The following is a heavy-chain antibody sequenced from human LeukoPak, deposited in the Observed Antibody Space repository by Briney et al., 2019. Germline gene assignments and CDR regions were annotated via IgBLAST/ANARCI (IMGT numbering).Heavy chain of an antibody. D-gene: IGHD2-15*01. CDR3: ARDLCSGGSCYSDAFDI. V-gene: IGHV1-69*13. Sequence: ASVKVSCKASGVIFSNFAFNWVRQAPGQGLEWMGGIIPIFGTANYAQKFQGRVTITADESTSTAYMELSSLRSEDTAVYYCARDLCSGGSCYSDAFDIWGQGTMVTVSS. CDR2: IIPIFGTA. J-gene: IGHJ3*02. CDR1: GVIFSNFA.